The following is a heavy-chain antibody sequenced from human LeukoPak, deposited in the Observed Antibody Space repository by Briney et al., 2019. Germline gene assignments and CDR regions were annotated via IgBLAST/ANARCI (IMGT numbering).Heavy chain of an antibody. D-gene: IGHD2-15*01. Sequence: KASETLSLTCAVYGGSFSGYYWSWIRQSPGKGLEWIGEINHSGSTNYNPSLKSRVTMSVDTSKNQFSLKLSSVTAADTAVYYCARGRYCSADICSGGDAFDISGQGTMVSVSS. V-gene: IGHV4-34*01. CDR1: GGSFSGYY. J-gene: IGHJ3*02. CDR3: ARGRYCSADICSGGDAFDI. CDR2: INHSGST.